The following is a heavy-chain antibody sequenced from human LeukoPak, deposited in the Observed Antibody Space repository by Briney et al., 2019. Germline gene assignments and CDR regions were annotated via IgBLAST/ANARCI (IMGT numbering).Heavy chain of an antibody. CDR1: GYTFTSYD. J-gene: IGHJ3*02. V-gene: IGHV1-8*01. CDR2: MNPNSGNT. D-gene: IGHD3-9*01. CDR3: ARGWYYDILTGYESDNAFDI. Sequence: ASVKVSCKASGYTFTSYDINWVRQATGQGLEWMGWMNPNSGNTGYAQKFQGRVTMTRNTSISTAYMELSSLRSEDTAVYYCARGWYYDILTGYESDNAFDIWGQGTMVTVSS.